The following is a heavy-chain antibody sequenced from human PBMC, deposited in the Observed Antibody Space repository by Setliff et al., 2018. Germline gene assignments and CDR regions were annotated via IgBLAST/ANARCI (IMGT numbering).Heavy chain of an antibody. J-gene: IGHJ4*02. CDR2: INHSGST. Sequence: SETLSLTCTVYGGSFSDYYWGWVRQPPGKGLEWIGEINHSGSTNYIPSLKSRLTISVDTSKNQFSLKLSSMTAADTAMYYCRFWSGYYKNDYWGQGTLVTVSS. CDR1: GGSFSDYY. D-gene: IGHD3-3*01. V-gene: IGHV4-34*01. CDR3: RFWSGYYKNDY.